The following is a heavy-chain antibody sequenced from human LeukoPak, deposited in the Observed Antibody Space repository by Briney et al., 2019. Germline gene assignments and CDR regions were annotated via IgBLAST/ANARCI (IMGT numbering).Heavy chain of an antibody. Sequence: ASVKVSCKASGYTFTSYYMYWVRQAPGQGLEWMGIINPSGGSTSYAQKFQGRVTMTRDTSTSTVYMELSSLRSEDTAVYYCARALPLVVVAATSDWFDPWGQGTLATVSS. CDR2: INPSGGST. CDR1: GYTFTSYY. V-gene: IGHV1-46*01. J-gene: IGHJ5*02. CDR3: ARALPLVVVAATSDWFDP. D-gene: IGHD2-15*01.